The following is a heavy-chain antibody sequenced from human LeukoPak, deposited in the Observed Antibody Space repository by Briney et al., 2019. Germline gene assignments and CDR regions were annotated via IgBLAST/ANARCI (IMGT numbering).Heavy chain of an antibody. CDR3: AREDSTSQYDS. V-gene: IGHV3-30-3*01. D-gene: IGHD6-6*01. Sequence: VAVISYDGNNKFSADSVKGRFTISRDNSKNTVYLEMNSLRGDDTAVYYCAREDSTSQYDSWGPGTLVTVSS. CDR2: ISYDGNNK. J-gene: IGHJ4*02.